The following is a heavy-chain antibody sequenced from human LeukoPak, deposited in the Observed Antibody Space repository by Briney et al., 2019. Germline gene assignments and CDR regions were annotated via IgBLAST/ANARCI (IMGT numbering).Heavy chain of an antibody. J-gene: IGHJ6*02. CDR2: IYPGDSDT. CDR3: ARSPMGCGYGMDV. D-gene: IGHD3-10*01. Sequence: GESLKISCKDSGYSFTSYWIGWVRQMPGKGLEWMAIIYPGDSDTRYSPSFEGQVTISADKSISTAYLQRSSLKASDTAKYYCARSPMGCGYGMDVWGQGTAVTVSS. V-gene: IGHV5-51*01. CDR1: GYSFTSYW.